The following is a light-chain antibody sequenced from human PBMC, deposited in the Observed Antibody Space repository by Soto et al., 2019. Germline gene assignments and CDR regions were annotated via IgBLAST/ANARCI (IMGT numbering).Light chain of an antibody. CDR1: SSNIGAGYE. J-gene: IGLJ1*01. Sequence: QSVLTQPPSVSGAPGQRVTISCTGSSSNIGAGYEVHWYQQLPGTAPKLLIYGNNNRPSGVPDRFSGSKSGTSASLAITGLQAEEEADYYCQSYESSLSALYVLGTATKVT. CDR3: QSYESSLSALYV. V-gene: IGLV1-40*01. CDR2: GNN.